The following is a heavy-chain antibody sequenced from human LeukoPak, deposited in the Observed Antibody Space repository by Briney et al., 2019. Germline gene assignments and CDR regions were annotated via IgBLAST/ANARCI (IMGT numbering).Heavy chain of an antibody. V-gene: IGHV4-61*02. J-gene: IGHJ3*02. CDR2: IYTSGST. Sequence: SQTLSLTCTVSGRSISSGSYYWSWIRQPAGKGLEWIVRIYTSGSTNYNPSRKSRVTISVDTSKNQFSMNLSSVTPADTAVYCCARVECILVADALRYDALDSRGGGTIVTDSS. CDR1: GRSISSGSYY. CDR3: ARVECILVADALRYDALDS. D-gene: IGHD3-3*01.